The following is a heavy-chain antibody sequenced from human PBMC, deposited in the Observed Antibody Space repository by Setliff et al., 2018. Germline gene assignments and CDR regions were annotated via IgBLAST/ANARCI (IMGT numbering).Heavy chain of an antibody. D-gene: IGHD2-8*02. Sequence: TLSLTCTVSGYSISRGNYYWSWIRQPPGKGLEWIGYIYHSGSTFYNPSLKSRVTISVDTSKNQVSLKLNSVTAADTAVYYCARVGCAGVLCYNHGYYYALDVWGQGTTVTVSS. CDR3: ARVGCAGVLCYNHGYYYALDV. CDR2: IYHSGST. J-gene: IGHJ6*02. V-gene: IGHV4-30-4*08. CDR1: GYSISRGNYY.